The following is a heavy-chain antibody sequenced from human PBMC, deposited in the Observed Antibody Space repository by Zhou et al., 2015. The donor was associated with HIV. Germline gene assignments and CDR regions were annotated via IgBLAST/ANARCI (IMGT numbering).Heavy chain of an antibody. CDR2: IIPIFGTA. V-gene: IGHV1-69*01. J-gene: IGHJ5*02. D-gene: IGHD3-3*01. CDR1: GGTFSSYA. CDR3: ARVTTIFGVVIILEGLGGWFDP. Sequence: QVQLVQSGAEVKKPGSSVKVSCKASGGTFSSYAISWVRQAPGQGLEWMGGIIPIFGTANYAQKFQGRVTITADESTSTAYMELSSLRSEDTAVYYCARVTTIFGVVIILEGLGGWFDPWGQGTLVTVSS.